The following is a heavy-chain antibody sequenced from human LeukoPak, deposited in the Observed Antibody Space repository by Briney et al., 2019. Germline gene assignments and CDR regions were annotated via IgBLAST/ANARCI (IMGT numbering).Heavy chain of an antibody. CDR3: VREDGYCSGGNCYSYFDS. J-gene: IGHJ4*02. CDR1: GFTFSHFW. Sequence: GGSLRLSCAASGFTFSHFWMSWVRQAPGKGLEWVAYIKKTGSETYYVDSVKGRFTITRDSTRNSLFLQMYSLRAEDTAVYFCVREDGYCSGGNCYSYFDSWGQGTLVTVSS. CDR2: IKKTGSET. D-gene: IGHD2-15*01. V-gene: IGHV3-7*01.